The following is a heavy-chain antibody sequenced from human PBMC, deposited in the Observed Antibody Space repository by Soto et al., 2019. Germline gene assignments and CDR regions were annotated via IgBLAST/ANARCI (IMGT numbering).Heavy chain of an antibody. Sequence: GGSLRLSCSASGFTFSTYAMYWVRQAPGKGLEYVSAISSNGASTSYADSVKDRFTISRDNSKNTLYLQMSSLRAEDAAVYYCVKTGQYGDPSHYYYPMDVWGQGTTVTVSS. CDR2: ISSNGAST. CDR1: GFTFSTYA. D-gene: IGHD4-17*01. V-gene: IGHV3-64D*06. CDR3: VKTGQYGDPSHYYYPMDV. J-gene: IGHJ6*02.